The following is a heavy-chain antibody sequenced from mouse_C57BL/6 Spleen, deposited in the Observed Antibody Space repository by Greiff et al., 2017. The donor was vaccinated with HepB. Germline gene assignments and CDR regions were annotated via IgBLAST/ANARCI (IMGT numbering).Heavy chain of an antibody. CDR2: IYPGDGDT. CDR3: ARGGFITTVVGYYVDY. Sequence: VQLQQSGAELVKPGASVKISCKASGYAFSSYWMNWVKQRPGKGLEWIGQIYPGDGDTNYNGKFKGKATLTADKSSSTAYMQLSSLTSEDSAVYFCARGGFITTVVGYYVDYWGQGTTLTVSS. V-gene: IGHV1-80*01. J-gene: IGHJ2*01. CDR1: GYAFSSYW. D-gene: IGHD1-1*01.